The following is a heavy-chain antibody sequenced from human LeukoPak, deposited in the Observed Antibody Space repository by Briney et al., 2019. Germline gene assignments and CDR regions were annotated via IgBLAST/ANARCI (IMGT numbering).Heavy chain of an antibody. Sequence: GGSLRLSCAASGFTFSDYAMSWVRQAPGKGLEWVSAVSGRDTSTYYTDSVKGRFTISRDNSKNTLYLQMNSLSAEDTAIYYCAKWGDYDVLTGYYDSDYWGQGTLVTVSS. CDR2: VSGRDTST. D-gene: IGHD3-9*01. J-gene: IGHJ4*02. V-gene: IGHV3-23*01. CDR3: AKWGDYDVLTGYYDSDY. CDR1: GFTFSDYA.